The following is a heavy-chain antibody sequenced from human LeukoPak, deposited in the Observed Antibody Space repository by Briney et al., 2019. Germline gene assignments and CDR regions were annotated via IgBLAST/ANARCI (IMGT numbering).Heavy chain of an antibody. CDR1: GDSISTSNSY. V-gene: IGHV4-39*07. CDR2: IYYSGNT. J-gene: IGHJ3*02. D-gene: IGHD6-13*01. CDR3: ARGPGYSSTTDAFEI. Sequence: SETLSLTCTVSGDSISTSNSYWGWIRQPPGKGLEWIGSIYYSGNTYYNASLKSRVTISVDTSKNQFSLKLSSVTAADTAVYYCARGPGYSSTTDAFEIWGQGTMVTVSS.